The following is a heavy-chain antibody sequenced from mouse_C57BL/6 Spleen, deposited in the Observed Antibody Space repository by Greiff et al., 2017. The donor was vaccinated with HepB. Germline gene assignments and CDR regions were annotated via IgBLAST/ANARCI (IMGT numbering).Heavy chain of an antibody. CDR2: IWSGGST. J-gene: IGHJ1*03. CDR1: GFSLTSYG. V-gene: IGHV2-5*01. D-gene: IGHD2-2*01. Sequence: QVQLQQSGPGLVQPSQSLSITCTVSGFSLTSYGVHWVRQSPGKGLEWLGVIWSGGSTDYNAVFMSRLSITKDNSQSQVFFKMNSLQADDTAIYYCAKKGNGYPLYFDVWGTGTTVTVSS. CDR3: AKKGNGYPLYFDV.